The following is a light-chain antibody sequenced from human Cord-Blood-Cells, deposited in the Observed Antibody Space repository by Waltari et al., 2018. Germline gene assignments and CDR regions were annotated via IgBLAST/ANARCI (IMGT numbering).Light chain of an antibody. CDR2: ELS. J-gene: IGLJ1*01. CDR1: SSAVGDYNY. Sequence: QSALTHPPSASGSPGQPVTIPSTGTSSAVGDYNYYSWYQHHPVKASIHMIYELSKRPSGVPDRFSGSKSGNTASLTVSGLQAEDEADYYCSSYAGSNNYVFGTGTKVTVL. V-gene: IGLV2-8*01. CDR3: SSYAGSNNYV.